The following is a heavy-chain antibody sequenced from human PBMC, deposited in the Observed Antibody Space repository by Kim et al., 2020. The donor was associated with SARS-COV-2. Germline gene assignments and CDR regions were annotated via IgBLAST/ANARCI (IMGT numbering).Heavy chain of an antibody. V-gene: IGHV4-59*08. CDR2: IHYSGDT. J-gene: IGHJ6*02. CDR1: GDDISNYY. D-gene: IGHD3-10*01. CDR3: ARHGVRRVARAGSVWRRRDSGSVSYQYAMDV. Sequence: SETLSLTCSLSGDDISNYYWSWIRQSPGKGLEWIGYIHYSGDTNYNPSLKSRVTISLDTSKNQFSLKVTSVTAADTAIYYCARHGVRRVARAGSVWRRRDSGSVSYQYAMDVWGQGTTVIVSS.